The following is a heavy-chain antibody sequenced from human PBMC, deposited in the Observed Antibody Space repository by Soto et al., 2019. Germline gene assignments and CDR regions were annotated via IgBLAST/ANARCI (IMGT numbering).Heavy chain of an antibody. V-gene: IGHV3-53*02. CDR2: IYSGGTT. CDR1: GFTVSNNY. D-gene: IGHD4-17*01. CDR3: ARNQPVTTLGQ. J-gene: IGHJ4*02. Sequence: EVQLVETGGGLIQPGGSLRLSCAASGFTVSNNYMSWVRQAPGKGLECVSIIYSGGTTYYADSVRGRFTIARDHSKNTLYLQMNSLRPDDTAVYFCARNQPVTTLGQWGQGTLVNVSS.